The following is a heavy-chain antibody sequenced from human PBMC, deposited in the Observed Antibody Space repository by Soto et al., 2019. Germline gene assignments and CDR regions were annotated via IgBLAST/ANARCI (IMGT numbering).Heavy chain of an antibody. CDR1: GFTFSSYG. CDR2: IWYDGSNK. J-gene: IGHJ4*02. Sequence: PGGSLRLSCAASGFTFSSYGMHWVRQAPGKGLEWVAVIWYDGSNKYYADSVKGRFTISRDNSKNTLYLQMNSLRAEDTAVYYCARVLGTAMDRFDYWGQGTLVTVSS. D-gene: IGHD5-18*01. CDR3: ARVLGTAMDRFDY. V-gene: IGHV3-33*01.